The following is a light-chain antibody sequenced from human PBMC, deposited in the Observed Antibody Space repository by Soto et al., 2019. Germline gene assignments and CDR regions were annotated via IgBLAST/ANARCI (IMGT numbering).Light chain of an antibody. Sequence: QSALTQPASVSGSPGQSITISCTGTSSDVGAYNYVSWYQQHPGKAPKLIISEVTDRPSGVSDRLPGSKSGNTASLTISGLQAEDEADYFCSSYTTTDTLWVFGGGTKVTVL. CDR2: EVT. CDR3: SSYTTTDTLWV. CDR1: SSDVGAYNY. V-gene: IGLV2-14*01. J-gene: IGLJ3*02.